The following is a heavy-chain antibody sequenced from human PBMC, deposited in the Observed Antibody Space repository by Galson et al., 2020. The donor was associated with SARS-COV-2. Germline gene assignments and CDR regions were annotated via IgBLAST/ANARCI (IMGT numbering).Heavy chain of an antibody. Sequence: SETLSLTCTVSGDSVSGPSYHWNWIRQPAGKGLEWIGRIYATGNTDYNPSLKSRVAISIDRSKNQFSLKLSSVTAADTAVYYCARAKKVLLFLDMAGYFDYWGQGTLVTVSS. V-gene: IGHV4-61*02. CDR2: IYATGNT. CDR1: GDSVSGPSYH. CDR3: ARAKKVLLFLDMAGYFDY. D-gene: IGHD3-3*01. J-gene: IGHJ4*02.